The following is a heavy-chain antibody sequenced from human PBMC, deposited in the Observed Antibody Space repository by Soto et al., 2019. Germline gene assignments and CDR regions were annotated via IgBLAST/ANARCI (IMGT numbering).Heavy chain of an antibody. J-gene: IGHJ6*03. Sequence: WTWVRQPPGNGLEWVGNIYYRGTAYYNPALKSRVALSVAPSQNLFSLKLSSVTATDTAIYFCARSCPGGTVFYMDIWGEGTTVTVSS. V-gene: IGHV4-31*02. CDR3: ARSCPGGTVFYMDI. D-gene: IGHD2-8*02. CDR2: IYYRGTA.